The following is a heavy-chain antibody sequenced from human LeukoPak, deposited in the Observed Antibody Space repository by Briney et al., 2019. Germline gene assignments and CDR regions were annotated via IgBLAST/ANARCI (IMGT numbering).Heavy chain of an antibody. CDR1: GGSFSGYY. CDR3: AGGRYSYGSEHFDY. CDR2: IYTSGST. D-gene: IGHD5-18*01. Sequence: SETLSLTCAVYGGSFSGYYWSWIRQPAGKGLEWIGRIYTSGSTNYNPSLKSRVTMSVDTSKNQFSLKLSSVTAADTAVYYCAGGRYSYGSEHFDYWGQGTLVTVSS. J-gene: IGHJ4*02. V-gene: IGHV4-59*10.